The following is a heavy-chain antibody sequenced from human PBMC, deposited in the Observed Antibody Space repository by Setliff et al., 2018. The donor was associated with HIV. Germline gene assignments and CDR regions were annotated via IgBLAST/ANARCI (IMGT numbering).Heavy chain of an antibody. CDR1: GYSISSGYS. CDR3: ARPLSTSYNFWGDAFAI. J-gene: IGHJ3*02. CDR2: IYHSGIT. V-gene: IGHV4-38-2*02. Sequence: SETLSLTCTVSGYSISSGYSWNWMRQTPGKGLEWIGYIYHSGITSYNPSLKSRFIMLIDTSQNQFSLRLTSVTAADTAVYYCARPLSTSYNFWGDAFAIWGQGTLVTVSS. D-gene: IGHD3-3*01.